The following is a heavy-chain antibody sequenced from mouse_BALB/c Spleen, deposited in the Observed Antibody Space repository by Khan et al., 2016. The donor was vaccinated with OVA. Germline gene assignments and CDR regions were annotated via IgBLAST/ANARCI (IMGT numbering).Heavy chain of an antibody. D-gene: IGHD2-14*01. CDR3: AWNYRYDVLFDS. J-gene: IGHJ2*01. Sequence: VQLQQSGPELVKPGASVKMSCTASGYTFTSSVIHWVRQKSGQGLDWIGYIYPFNDGTTYNEKFEGKATLTSDKSSSTAYMELSNLTSEDCAGAYDAWNYRYDVLFDSWGQGTTLTVAS. V-gene: IGHV1S136*01. CDR2: IYPFNDGT. CDR1: GYTFTSSV.